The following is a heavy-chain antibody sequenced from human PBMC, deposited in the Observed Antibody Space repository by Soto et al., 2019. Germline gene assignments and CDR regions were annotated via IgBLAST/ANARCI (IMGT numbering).Heavy chain of an antibody. Sequence: QVQLVESGGGVVQPGRSLRLSCAAPGFTFSSYGMHWVRQAPGKGLEWVAVIWYDGSNKYYADSVKGRFTISRDNSKNTLYLQMNSLRAEDTAVYYCARDSSGYPSLPDYWGQGTLVTVSS. V-gene: IGHV3-33*01. CDR1: GFTFSSYG. CDR2: IWYDGSNK. J-gene: IGHJ4*02. CDR3: ARDSSGYPSLPDY. D-gene: IGHD3-22*01.